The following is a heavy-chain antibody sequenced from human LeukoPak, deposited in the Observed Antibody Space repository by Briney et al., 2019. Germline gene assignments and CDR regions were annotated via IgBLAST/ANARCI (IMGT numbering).Heavy chain of an antibody. J-gene: IGHJ4*02. CDR3: AKDQGGITMVRGVITY. CDR2: ISGSGGST. CDR1: GFNFSSYA. V-gene: IGHV3-23*01. D-gene: IGHD3-10*01. Sequence: GGSLRLSCAASGFNFSSYAMSWVRQAPGKGLEWVSAISGSGGSTYYADSVKGRFTISRDNSKNTLYLQMNSLRAEDTAVYYCAKDQGGITMVRGVITYWGQGTLVTVSS.